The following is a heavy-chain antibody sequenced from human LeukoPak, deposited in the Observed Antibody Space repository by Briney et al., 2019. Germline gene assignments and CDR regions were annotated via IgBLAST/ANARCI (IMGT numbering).Heavy chain of an antibody. J-gene: IGHJ6*03. D-gene: IGHD3-10*01. CDR2: IYYSGST. CDR3: ARHGGSITMVRGVYDYYYYMDV. V-gene: IGHV4-39*01. Sequence: PSETLSLTCTVSGGSISSSSYYWGWIRQPPGKGLEWIGSIYYSGSTYYNPSLKSRVTISVDTSKNQFSLKLSSVTAADTAVYYCARHGGSITMVRGVYDYYYYMDVWGKGTTVTISS. CDR1: GGSISSSSYY.